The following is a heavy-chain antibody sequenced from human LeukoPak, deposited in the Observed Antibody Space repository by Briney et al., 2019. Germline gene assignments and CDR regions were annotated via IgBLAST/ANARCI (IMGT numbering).Heavy chain of an antibody. J-gene: IGHJ3*02. Sequence: ASVKVSCKASGGTFSSYAISWVRQAPGQGLEWMGWISAYNGNTNYAQKLQGRVTMTTDTSTSTAYMELRSLRSDDTAVYYCATDVPSGFDYGDYVGAFDIWGQGTMVTVSS. CDR2: ISAYNGNT. V-gene: IGHV1-18*01. CDR3: ATDVPSGFDYGDYVGAFDI. D-gene: IGHD4-17*01. CDR1: GGTFSSYA.